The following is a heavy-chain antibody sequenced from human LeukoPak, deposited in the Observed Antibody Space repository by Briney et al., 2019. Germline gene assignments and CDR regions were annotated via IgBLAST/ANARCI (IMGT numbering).Heavy chain of an antibody. J-gene: IGHJ4*02. D-gene: IGHD3-22*01. V-gene: IGHV4-34*01. CDR2: INPSGST. CDR3: ARASYYYDSSGYYRNSRFDY. Sequence: SETLSLTCAVYGGSFSGYYWSWIRQPPGKGLEWMGEINPSGSTNYNPSLKSRVTISVDTSKNQFSLKLSSVTAAVTAVYYCARASYYYDSSGYYRNSRFDYWGQGTLVTVSS. CDR1: GGSFSGYY.